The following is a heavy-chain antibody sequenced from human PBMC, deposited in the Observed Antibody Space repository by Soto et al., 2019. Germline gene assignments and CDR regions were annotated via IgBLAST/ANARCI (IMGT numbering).Heavy chain of an antibody. D-gene: IGHD6-13*01. V-gene: IGHV4-31*03. Sequence: SETLSLTCTVSGGSISSGGYYWSWIRQHPGKGLEWIGYIYYSGSTYYNPSLKSRVTISVDTSKNQFSLKLSSVTAADTAVYYCARAEEQLDNYYYYMEVWGKGTTVTVSS. CDR1: GGSISSGGYY. CDR2: IYYSGST. J-gene: IGHJ6*03. CDR3: ARAEEQLDNYYYYMEV.